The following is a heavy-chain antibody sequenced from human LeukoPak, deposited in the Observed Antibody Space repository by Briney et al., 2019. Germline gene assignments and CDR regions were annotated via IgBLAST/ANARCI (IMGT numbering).Heavy chain of an antibody. CDR1: GGSISSSNW. J-gene: IGHJ5*02. CDR2: IYHSGST. CDR3: ARQAAAAGYDWFDP. D-gene: IGHD6-13*01. V-gene: IGHV4-4*02. Sequence: PSETLSLTCAVSGGSISSSNWWSWVRQPPGKGLEWIGEIYHSGSTNYNPSLKSRVTMSVDKSKNQFSLKLSSVTAADTAVYYCARQAAAAGYDWFDPWGQGTLVTVSS.